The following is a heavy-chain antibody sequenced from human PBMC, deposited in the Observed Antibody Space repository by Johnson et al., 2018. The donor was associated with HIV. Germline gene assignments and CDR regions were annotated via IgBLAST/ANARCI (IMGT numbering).Heavy chain of an antibody. J-gene: IGHJ3*02. V-gene: IGHV3-20*04. Sequence: EVQLVESGGGVVRPGGSLRLSCAASGFTFDDYGMSWVRQTPGKGLEWVSGINWNGGSTGYADSVKGRLSISRDNSKNMLYLQMNSLRAEDTAVYYCAKDIGDGYNRWGAFDIWGQGTMVTVSS. CDR2: INWNGGST. D-gene: IGHD5-24*01. CDR1: GFTFDDYG. CDR3: AKDIGDGYNRWGAFDI.